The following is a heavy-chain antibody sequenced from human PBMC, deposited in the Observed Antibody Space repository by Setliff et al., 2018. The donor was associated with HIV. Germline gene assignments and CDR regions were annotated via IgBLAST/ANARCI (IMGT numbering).Heavy chain of an antibody. J-gene: IGHJ6*03. Sequence: ASVKVSCKASGYTFTIYGIPWVRQAPGQGLEWMGWVSPYNDNTNYAQKFQDRVIMTIDTSTNTAYMELRSLRFDDTAVYYCARSPLSIVGATGYSYYMDVWGKGTTVTVSS. D-gene: IGHD1-26*01. CDR3: ARSPLSIVGATGYSYYMDV. CDR2: VSPYNDNT. V-gene: IGHV1-18*01. CDR1: GYTFTIYG.